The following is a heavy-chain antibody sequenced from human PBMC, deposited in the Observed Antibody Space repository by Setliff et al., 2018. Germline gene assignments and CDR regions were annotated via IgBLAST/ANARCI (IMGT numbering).Heavy chain of an antibody. J-gene: IGHJ6*02. CDR3: ARDPASSGYDTYYYYYYGMDV. Sequence: GASVKVSCKASGYTFSSYFMQWVRQAPGQGLEWMGMINPSGGYTIYAQKLQGRVTMTTDTSTSTAYMELSSLRSEDTAVYYCARDPASSGYDTYYYYYYGMDVWGQGTTVTVSS. CDR1: GYTFSSYF. V-gene: IGHV1-46*01. D-gene: IGHD5-12*01. CDR2: INPSGGYT.